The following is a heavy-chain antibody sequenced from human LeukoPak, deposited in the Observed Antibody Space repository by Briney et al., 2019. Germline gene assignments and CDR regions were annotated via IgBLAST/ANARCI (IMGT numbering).Heavy chain of an antibody. Sequence: GGSLRLSCAASGFTFSSYSMNWVRQAPGKGLEWVSSISSSSSYVYYADSVKGRFTISRDNAKNSLYLQMNSLRAEDTAVYYCAREGGLQLWGFGYWGQGTLVTVSS. D-gene: IGHD5-18*01. CDR1: GFTFSSYS. CDR2: ISSSSSYV. V-gene: IGHV3-21*01. J-gene: IGHJ4*02. CDR3: AREGGLQLWGFGY.